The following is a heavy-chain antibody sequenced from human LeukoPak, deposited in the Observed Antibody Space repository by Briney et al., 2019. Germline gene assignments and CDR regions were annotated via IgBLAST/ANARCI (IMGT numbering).Heavy chain of an antibody. D-gene: IGHD2-15*01. J-gene: IGHJ3*01. CDR3: ARDAPRWRNAFDF. CDR2: VSAYNGNT. Sequence: GASVKVSCKASGYTFTSTGFCWVRQAPGQGLEWMGWVSAYNGNTNYAQKFRGRVTMTTDTSTNTAYMELRGLRSDDTAVYFCARDAPRWRNAFDFWGQGTLVTVSS. CDR1: GYTFTSTG. V-gene: IGHV1-18*01.